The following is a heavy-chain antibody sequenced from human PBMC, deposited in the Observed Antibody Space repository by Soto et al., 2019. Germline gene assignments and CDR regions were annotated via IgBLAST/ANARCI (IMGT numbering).Heavy chain of an antibody. V-gene: IGHV3-30-3*01. J-gene: IGHJ4*02. CDR3: ARVPTVVTTAYYFDY. CDR1: GFTFSSYA. CDR2: ISYDGSNK. Sequence: QVQLVESGGGVVQPGRSLRLSSAASGFTFSSYAMHWVRQAPGKGLEWVAVISYDGSNKYYADSVKGRFTISRDNSKNTLYLQMNSLRAEDTAVYYCARVPTVVTTAYYFDYWGQGTLVTVSS. D-gene: IGHD4-17*01.